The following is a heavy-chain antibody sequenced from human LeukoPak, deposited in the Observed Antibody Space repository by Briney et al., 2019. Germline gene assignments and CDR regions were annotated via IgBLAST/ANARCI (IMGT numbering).Heavy chain of an antibody. CDR2: ISSGSDYT. CDR3: ARSAGRLSPIDD. J-gene: IGHJ4*02. Sequence: GGSLRLSCAASGFTFSDYYMSWIRQAPGKGLEWVSYISSGSDYTNYADAVKGRFTISRDSAKNSLSLQMSSLRAEDTALYFCARSAGRLSPIDDWGQGTLVTVSS. CDR1: GFTFSDYY. V-gene: IGHV3-11*06. D-gene: IGHD5/OR15-5a*01.